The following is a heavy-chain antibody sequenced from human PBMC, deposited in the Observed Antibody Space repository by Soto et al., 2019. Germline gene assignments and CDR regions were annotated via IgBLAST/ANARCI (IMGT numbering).Heavy chain of an antibody. CDR1: GGSISSGDYY. CDR3: ARASYGSGSNY. J-gene: IGHJ4*02. V-gene: IGHV4-30-4*01. CDR2: IYYSGST. Sequence: LFLTCTVSGGSISSGDYYWSCIRQPPGKGLEWIGYIYYSGSTYYNPSLKSRVTISVDTSKNQFSLKLSSVTAADTAVYYCARASYGSGSNYWGQGTLVTVYS. D-gene: IGHD3-10*01.